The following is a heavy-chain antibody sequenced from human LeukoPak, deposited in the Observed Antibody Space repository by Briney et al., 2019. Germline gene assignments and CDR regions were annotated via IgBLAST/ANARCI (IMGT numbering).Heavy chain of an antibody. CDR1: GFTFSTYW. CDR2: INSDGSHT. CDR3: ARSDDSSGYYSN. D-gene: IGHD3-22*01. Sequence: GGSLRLSCAAAGFTFSTYWMHWVRQAPGKGLGWVSRINSDGSHTTYADSVKGRFTISRDNAKNTVYLQMNSLRAEDTAMYYCARSDDSSGYYSNWGQGTLVTVSS. V-gene: IGHV3-74*01. J-gene: IGHJ4*02.